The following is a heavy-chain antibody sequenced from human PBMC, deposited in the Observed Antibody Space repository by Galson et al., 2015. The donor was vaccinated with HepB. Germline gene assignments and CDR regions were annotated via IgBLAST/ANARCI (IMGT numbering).Heavy chain of an antibody. J-gene: IGHJ2*01. CDR2: IYPGDSDI. V-gene: IGHV5-51*01. Sequence: WVRQMPGKGLEWMGIIYPGDSDIRYSPSFQGQVTISADKSISTAYLQWSSLKASDTAMYYCASLGASGYVFYWYFDLWGRGTLVTVSS. CDR3: ASLGASGYVFYWYFDL. D-gene: IGHD5-12*01.